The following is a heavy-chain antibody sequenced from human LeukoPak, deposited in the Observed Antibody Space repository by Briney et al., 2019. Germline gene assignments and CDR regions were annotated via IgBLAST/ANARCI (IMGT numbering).Heavy chain of an antibody. D-gene: IGHD3-22*01. CDR3: TREVVIFYYYYMDV. V-gene: IGHV1-46*03. J-gene: IGHJ6*03. Sequence: GASVKVSCKASGYTFTGYYMHWVRQAPGQGLEWMGIINPSGGSTSYAQKFQGRVTMTRDMSTSTVYMELSSLRSEDTAVYYCTREVVIFYYYYMDVWGTGTTVTVSS. CDR2: INPSGGST. CDR1: GYTFTGYY.